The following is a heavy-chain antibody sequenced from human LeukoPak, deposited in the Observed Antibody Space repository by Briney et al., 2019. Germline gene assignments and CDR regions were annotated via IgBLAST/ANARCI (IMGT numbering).Heavy chain of an antibody. CDR3: ARGPYVPFPNWYFDL. CDR2: INPNSGGT. Sequence: VSVTVSCKASEYTFTGYYMHWVRQAPGQGLEWIGWINPNSGGTHYAPKSQGRVTMTRDTSISTAYMELSRLRSDDTAVYYCARGPYVPFPNWYFDLWGRGTLVTVSS. V-gene: IGHV1-2*02. CDR1: EYTFTGYY. J-gene: IGHJ2*01. D-gene: IGHD3-10*02.